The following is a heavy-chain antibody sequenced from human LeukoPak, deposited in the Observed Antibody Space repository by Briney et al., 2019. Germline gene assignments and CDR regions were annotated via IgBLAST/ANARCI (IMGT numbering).Heavy chain of an antibody. Sequence: GGSLRLSCAASGFTFSSYEMNWVRQAPGKRLEWVSYISGGGITTYYADSVKGRFTISRDNVRDSLYLLMNSLRAEDTALYYCARGRTRDGYAHWGQGTLVTVSS. CDR3: ARGRTRDGYAH. V-gene: IGHV3-48*03. CDR1: GFTFSSYE. J-gene: IGHJ4*02. CDR2: ISGGGITT. D-gene: IGHD5-24*01.